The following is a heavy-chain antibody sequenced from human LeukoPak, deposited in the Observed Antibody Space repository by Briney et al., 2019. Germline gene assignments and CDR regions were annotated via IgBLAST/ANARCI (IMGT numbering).Heavy chain of an antibody. CDR2: ISGSGGST. Sequence: PGGSLRLSCAASGFTFSSYGMGWVRQAPGKGLEWVSAISGSGGSTYYADSVKGRFTISRDNSKNTLYLQMNSLRAEDTAVYYCAKDDRWLQFCCWGQGTLVTVSA. V-gene: IGHV3-23*01. D-gene: IGHD5-24*01. CDR1: GFTFSSYG. J-gene: IGHJ4*02. CDR3: AKDDRWLQFCC.